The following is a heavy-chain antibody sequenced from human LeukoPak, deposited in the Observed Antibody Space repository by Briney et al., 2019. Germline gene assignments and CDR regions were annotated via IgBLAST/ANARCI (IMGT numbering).Heavy chain of an antibody. CDR2: IYTSGST. Sequence: SETLSLTCTVSGGSISSYYWSWIRQPAGKGLEWIGRIYTSGSTNYNPSLNSRVTITVDTSKNRFFLRLNSVTAADTAMYYCVRVYTSGWYHWFDPWGQGTLVTVSS. CDR1: GGSISSYY. V-gene: IGHV4-4*07. D-gene: IGHD6-19*01. CDR3: VRVYTSGWYHWFDP. J-gene: IGHJ5*02.